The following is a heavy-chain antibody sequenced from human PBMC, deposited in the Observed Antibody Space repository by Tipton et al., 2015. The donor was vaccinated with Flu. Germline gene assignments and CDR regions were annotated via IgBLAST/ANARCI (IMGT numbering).Heavy chain of an antibody. D-gene: IGHD1-1*01. Sequence: RSLRLSCAASGFTFSTYTMHWVRQAPGKGLEWVSLIWFDGSNEEYADSVKGRFTISRDNPKNTLYLQMNSLTAEDTAVYYCARVIATGSTDILRYWGQGTLVTVSS. CDR1: GFTFSTYT. CDR3: ARVIATGSTDILRY. V-gene: IGHV3-33*01. CDR2: IWFDGSNE. J-gene: IGHJ4*02.